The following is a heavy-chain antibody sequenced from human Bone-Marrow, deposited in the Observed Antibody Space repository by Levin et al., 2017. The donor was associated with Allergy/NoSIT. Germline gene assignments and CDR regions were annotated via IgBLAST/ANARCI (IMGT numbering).Heavy chain of an antibody. CDR1: GGSISSSSYY. Sequence: SQTLSLTCTVSGGSISSSSYYWGWIRQPPGKGLEWIGSIYYSGSTYYNPSLKSRVTISVDTSKNQFSLKLSSVTAADTAVYYCARHRGNTGGMVRGVIILYYYYMDVWGKGTTVTVSS. J-gene: IGHJ6*03. CDR3: ARHRGNTGGMVRGVIILYYYYMDV. V-gene: IGHV4-39*01. CDR2: IYYSGST. D-gene: IGHD3-10*01.